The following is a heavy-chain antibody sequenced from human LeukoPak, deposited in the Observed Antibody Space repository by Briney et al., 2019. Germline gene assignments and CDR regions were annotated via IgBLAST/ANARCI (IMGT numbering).Heavy chain of an antibody. CDR1: GFTFSSYW. D-gene: IGHD1-26*01. Sequence: HPGGSLRLSCAAFGFTFSSYWMSWVRQAPGKGLEWVANIKQDGSEKYYVDSVKGRFTISRVNAKNSLYLQMNSLRAEDTAVYYCAREGATYFDYWGQGTLVTVSS. CDR2: IKQDGSEK. J-gene: IGHJ4*02. V-gene: IGHV3-7*01. CDR3: AREGATYFDY.